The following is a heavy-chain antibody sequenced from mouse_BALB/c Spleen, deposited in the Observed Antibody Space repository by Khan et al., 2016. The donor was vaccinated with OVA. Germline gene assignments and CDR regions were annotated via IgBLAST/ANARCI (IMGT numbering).Heavy chain of an antibody. CDR2: ISNSGTT. V-gene: IGHV3-2*02. D-gene: IGHD4-1*01. Sequence: EVQLQESGPGLVKPSQSLSLTCTVTDYSITRDYAWNWIRQFPGNKLEWMGYISNSGTTSYNPSLKSRISITRDTSKNQFFLQLNSVTTEDTATYYCASELRRYYAMDYWGQGTSVTVSS. J-gene: IGHJ4*01. CDR3: ASELRRYYAMDY. CDR1: DYSITRDYA.